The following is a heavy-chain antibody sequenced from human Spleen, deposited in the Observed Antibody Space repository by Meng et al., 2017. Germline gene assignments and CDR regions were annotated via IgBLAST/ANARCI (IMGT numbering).Heavy chain of an antibody. D-gene: IGHD4-11*01. CDR1: GWSFSDYY. Sequence: QVQLKQWGEGLFKPSETLSLTCVVSGWSFSDYYWSWIRQPPGKGLEWIGEINHSGSTNYNPSLESRATISVDTSQNNLSLKLSSVTAADSAVYYCARGPTTMAHDFDYWGQGTLVTVSS. V-gene: IGHV4-34*01. CDR3: ARGPTTMAHDFDY. J-gene: IGHJ4*02. CDR2: INHSGST.